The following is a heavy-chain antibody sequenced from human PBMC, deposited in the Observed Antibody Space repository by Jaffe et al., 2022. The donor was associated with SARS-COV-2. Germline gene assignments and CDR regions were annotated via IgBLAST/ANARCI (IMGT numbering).Heavy chain of an antibody. CDR2: ISSSSDLI. D-gene: IGHD6-19*01. Sequence: EVQLVESGGGLVQPGGSLRLSCAASGFTFSSYIMNWVRQAPGKGLEWVSYISSSSDLIYYADSVKGRFTISRDNAKNSLYLQMNRLRDDDTAVYYCARDLGIAVADSGYWGQGTLVTVSS. V-gene: IGHV3-48*02. CDR3: ARDLGIAVADSGY. J-gene: IGHJ4*02. CDR1: GFTFSSYI.